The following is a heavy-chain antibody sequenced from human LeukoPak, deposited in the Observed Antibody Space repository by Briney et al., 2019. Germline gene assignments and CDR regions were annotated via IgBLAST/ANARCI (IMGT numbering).Heavy chain of an antibody. CDR1: GYSFTSYW. J-gene: IGHJ4*02. D-gene: IGHD3-10*01. Sequence: GESLKISCKGSGYSFTSYWIGWVRQMPGKGLEWVGIIYPGDSDTRYSPSFQGQVTISADKSISTAYLQWSSLKASDTAMYYCARPHYYGSGSYYIPGDYWGQGTLVTVSS. CDR2: IYPGDSDT. V-gene: IGHV5-51*01. CDR3: ARPHYYGSGSYYIPGDY.